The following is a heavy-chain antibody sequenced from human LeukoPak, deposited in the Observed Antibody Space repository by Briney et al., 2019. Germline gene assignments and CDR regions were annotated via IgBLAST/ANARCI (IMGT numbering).Heavy chain of an antibody. D-gene: IGHD3-9*01. CDR1: GFTFSSYS. CDR3: ARSFYYDTLTGYYFFDY. CDR2: ISSSSTTI. J-gene: IGHJ4*02. V-gene: IGHV3-48*04. Sequence: GGSLRLSCVASGFTFSSYSINWVGQPPGKGLGGVSYISSSSTTIYYADSVKGRFTITRDNAKNSLYLQMNSLRAEDTAVYYCARSFYYDTLTGYYFFDYWGQGTLVTVSS.